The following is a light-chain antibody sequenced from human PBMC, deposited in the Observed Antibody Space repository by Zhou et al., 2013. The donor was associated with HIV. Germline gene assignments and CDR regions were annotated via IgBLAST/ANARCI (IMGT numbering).Light chain of an antibody. Sequence: DIQMTQSPSSLSASVGDRVTITCRASQPISTYLNWYQQKPGEAPKLLIYATSTLHTGVPSRFSGSGSGTDFTLIISSLQPEDFATYYCQQSYTNPPITFGQGTRL. CDR2: ATS. J-gene: IGKJ5*01. V-gene: IGKV1-39*01. CDR1: QPISTY. CDR3: QQSYTNPPIT.